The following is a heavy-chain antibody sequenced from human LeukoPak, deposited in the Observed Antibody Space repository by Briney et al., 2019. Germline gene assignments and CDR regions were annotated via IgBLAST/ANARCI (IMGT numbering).Heavy chain of an antibody. CDR3: ARAQYYYGSGSYSPLGY. CDR1: GYTFTSYG. V-gene: IGHV1-18*01. D-gene: IGHD3-10*01. Sequence: ASVKVSCKASGYTFTSYGISWVRQAPGQGLERMGWISAYNGNTNYAQKLQGRVTMTTDTSTSTAYMELRSLRSDDTAVYYCARAQYYYGSGSYSPLGYWGQGTLVTVSS. CDR2: ISAYNGNT. J-gene: IGHJ4*02.